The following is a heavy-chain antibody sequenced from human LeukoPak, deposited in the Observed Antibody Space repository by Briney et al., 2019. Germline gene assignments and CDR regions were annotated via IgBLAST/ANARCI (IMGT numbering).Heavy chain of an antibody. Sequence: RSGGSLRLSCAASGFTVSNTYMSWVRQAPGKGLEWVSVISGSGGGTFYVESVKGRFTISRDSAKNSLYLQMNSLRAEDTAVYYCARDDFGVGAPYNHYYMDVWGKGTTVTVSS. CDR3: ARDDFGVGAPYNHYYMDV. J-gene: IGHJ6*03. D-gene: IGHD3-3*01. V-gene: IGHV3-23*01. CDR2: ISGSGGGT. CDR1: GFTVSNTY.